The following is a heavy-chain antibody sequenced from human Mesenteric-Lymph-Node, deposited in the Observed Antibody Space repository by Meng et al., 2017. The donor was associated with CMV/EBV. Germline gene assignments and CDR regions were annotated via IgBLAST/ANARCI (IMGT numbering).Heavy chain of an antibody. D-gene: IGHD3-3*01. V-gene: IGHV3-23*01. J-gene: IGHJ4*02. CDR1: FNNYA. CDR2: VTFGGDST. CDR3: TTDVNDFWSGYYAGLGLSS. Sequence: FNNYAMAWVRQPPGKGLEWVSAVTFGGDSTWYSDSVKARFTIYRDNSKNTLYLQMNSLKTEDTAVYYCTTDVNDFWSGYYAGLGLSSWGQGTLVTVSS.